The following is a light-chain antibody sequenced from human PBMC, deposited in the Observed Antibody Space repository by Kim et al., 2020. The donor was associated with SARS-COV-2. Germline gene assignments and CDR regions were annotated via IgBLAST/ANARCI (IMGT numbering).Light chain of an antibody. V-gene: IGLV1-51*01. CDR1: SSNIGNKY. Sequence: QSVLTQPPSVSAAPGQKVTISCSGSSSNIGNKYVSWYQQLPGTAPKLLIFDNNQRPSGIPDRFSGSKSGTSATLGITGLQTGDEADYYCGTWDSSLSAAVFGGGTKVTVL. CDR3: GTWDSSLSAAV. CDR2: DNN. J-gene: IGLJ2*01.